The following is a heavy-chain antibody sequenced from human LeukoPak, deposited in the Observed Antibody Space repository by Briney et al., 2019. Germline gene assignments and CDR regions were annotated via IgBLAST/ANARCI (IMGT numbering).Heavy chain of an antibody. CDR3: ARIGGDRHPIEY. CDR1: GFTFSSSW. J-gene: IGHJ4*02. Sequence: GGSLRLSCAASGFTFSSSWMHWVRQAPGKGLVWVSRINTDGGSTNYADSVKGRFTISRDNSKNTLYLQMNSLRAEDTAVYYCARIGGDRHPIEYWGQGTLVTVSS. CDR2: INTDGGST. V-gene: IGHV3-74*01. D-gene: IGHD2-21*02.